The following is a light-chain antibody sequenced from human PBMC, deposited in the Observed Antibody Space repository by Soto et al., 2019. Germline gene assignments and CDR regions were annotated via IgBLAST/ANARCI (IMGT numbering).Light chain of an antibody. CDR3: QQSYGTPRT. V-gene: IGKV1-39*01. CDR2: AAS. J-gene: IGKJ1*01. Sequence: DIQMTQSPSSLSASVGDRVTITCRATQSLNNYLNWYQQRPGKAPKLLIYAASRLQSGVPSRFSGSGSGTDFTLTINSLQPEDFATYYCQQSYGTPRTFGQGTKVEIK. CDR1: QSLNNY.